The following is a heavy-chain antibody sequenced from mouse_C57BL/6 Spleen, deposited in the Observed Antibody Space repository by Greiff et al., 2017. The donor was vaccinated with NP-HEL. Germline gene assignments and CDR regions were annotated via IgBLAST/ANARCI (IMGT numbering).Heavy chain of an antibody. CDR3: ARRGYDYDDY. V-gene: IGHV3-6*01. CDR1: GYSITSGYY. J-gene: IGHJ2*01. D-gene: IGHD2-4*01. CDR2: ISYDGSN. Sequence: EVQRVESGPGLVKPSQSLSLTCSVTGYSITSGYYWNWIRQFPGNKLEWMGYISYDGSNNYNPSLKNRISITRDTSKNQFFLKLNSVTTEDTATYYCARRGYDYDDYWGQGTTLTVSS.